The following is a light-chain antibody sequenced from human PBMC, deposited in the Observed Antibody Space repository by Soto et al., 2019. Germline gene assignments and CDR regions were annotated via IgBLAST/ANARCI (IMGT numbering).Light chain of an antibody. Sequence: DIQMTQSPSTLSASVGDRVTITCRASQSISSWLAWYQQKPGKAPKVLIYKASSLESGVPSRFSGSGSGTEFTLTISSLQHDDFATYYCQQYHSLNTFGQGTKLEI. CDR1: QSISSW. CDR2: KAS. J-gene: IGKJ2*01. CDR3: QQYHSLNT. V-gene: IGKV1-5*03.